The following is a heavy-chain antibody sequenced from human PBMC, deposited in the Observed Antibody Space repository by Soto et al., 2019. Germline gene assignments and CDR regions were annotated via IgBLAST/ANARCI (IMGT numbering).Heavy chain of an antibody. D-gene: IGHD2-8*01. Sequence: NPSETLSLTCAVSGGSISSSNWWSWVRQPPGKGLEWIGEIYHSGSTNYNPSLKSRVTISVDKSKNQFSLKLSSVTAADTAAYYCARGCTNGVCSSLYYYYYGMDVRGQGTTVTVSS. CDR1: GGSISSSNW. V-gene: IGHV4-4*02. CDR3: ARGCTNGVCSSLYYYYYGMDV. CDR2: IYHSGST. J-gene: IGHJ6*02.